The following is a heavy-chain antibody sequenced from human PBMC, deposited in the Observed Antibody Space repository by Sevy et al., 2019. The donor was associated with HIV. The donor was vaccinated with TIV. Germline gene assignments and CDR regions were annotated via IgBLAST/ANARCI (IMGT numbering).Heavy chain of an antibody. CDR2: IYHSGST. D-gene: IGHD3-10*01. Sequence: WETLSLTCAVSGYSISSGYYWGWIRQPPGKGLEWIGSIYHSGSTYYNPSLKSRVTISVDTSKNQFSLKLSSVTAADTAVYYCARVDYYDSGNIIWGQGTMVTVSS. V-gene: IGHV4-38-2*01. J-gene: IGHJ3*02. CDR1: GYSISSGYY. CDR3: ARVDYYDSGNII.